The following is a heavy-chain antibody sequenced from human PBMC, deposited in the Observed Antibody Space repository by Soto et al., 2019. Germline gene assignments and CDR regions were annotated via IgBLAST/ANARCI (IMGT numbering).Heavy chain of an antibody. Sequence: QVQLVESGGGVVQPGRSLRLSCAASGFTFSSYGMHRVRQAPGKGLEWVAVISYDGSNKYYADSVKGRFTISRDNSKNTLYLQMNSLRAEDTAVYYCAKSGPVAALHWGQGTLVTVSS. CDR2: ISYDGSNK. CDR1: GFTFSSYG. V-gene: IGHV3-30*18. J-gene: IGHJ4*02. CDR3: AKSGPVAALH. D-gene: IGHD2-15*01.